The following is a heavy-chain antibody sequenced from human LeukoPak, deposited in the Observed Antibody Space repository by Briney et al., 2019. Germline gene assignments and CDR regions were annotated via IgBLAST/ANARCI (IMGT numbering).Heavy chain of an antibody. CDR1: GGSISGTNW. CDR2: ISLAGQT. CDR3: SRESGPFCPFGY. Sequence: KPSETLSLTCGVSGGSISGTNWWSWVRQPPGQGLEWIGEISLAGQTNYNPSLNGRVTMSLDKSSNQLSLHLTSVTAADTATYFCSRESGPFCPFGYWGQGTLVIVPP. J-gene: IGHJ4*02. D-gene: IGHD1-26*01. V-gene: IGHV4/OR15-8*02.